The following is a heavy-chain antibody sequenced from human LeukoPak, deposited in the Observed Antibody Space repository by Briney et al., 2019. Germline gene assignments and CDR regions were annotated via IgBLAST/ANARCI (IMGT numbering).Heavy chain of an antibody. D-gene: IGHD2-2*01. CDR1: GFTFSTYG. J-gene: IGHJ4*02. CDR3: AKNSGYCSSTSCRFTHFDY. CDR2: IQYDGGNK. V-gene: IGHV3-30*02. Sequence: PGGSLRLSCAASGFTFSTYGMHWVRQAPGKGLEWVAFIQYDGGNKYYADSVKGRFTISRDNSKNTLYLQMNSLRAEDTAVYYCAKNSGYCSSTSCRFTHFDYWGQGTLVTVSS.